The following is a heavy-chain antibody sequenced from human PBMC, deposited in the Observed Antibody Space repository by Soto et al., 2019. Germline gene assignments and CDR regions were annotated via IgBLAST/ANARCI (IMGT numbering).Heavy chain of an antibody. CDR1: GFTFSRHS. J-gene: IGHJ4*02. V-gene: IGHV3-21*01. D-gene: IGHD6-19*01. CDR3: ARDGYSSGFDY. CDR2: ISTTSSYI. Sequence: GGSLRLSCAASGFTFSRHSLNWVRQAPGKGLEWVSSISTTSSYIYYADSVKGRFTISRDNAKNSLYLQMDSLRAEDTAVYYCARDGYSSGFDYWGQGTMVTVSS.